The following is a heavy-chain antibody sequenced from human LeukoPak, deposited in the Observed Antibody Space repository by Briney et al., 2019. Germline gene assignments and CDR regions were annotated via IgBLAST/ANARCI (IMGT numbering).Heavy chain of an antibody. CDR1: GFTFSSYA. V-gene: IGHV4-34*01. CDR3: ARGLRAVAGTRRPTWFDP. J-gene: IGHJ5*02. CDR2: INHSGST. D-gene: IGHD6-19*01. Sequence: PGGSLRLSCAASGFTFSSYAMSWVRQPPGKGLEWIGEINHSGSTNYNPSLKSRVTISVDTSKNQFSLKLSSVTAADTAVYYCARGLRAVAGTRRPTWFDPWGQGTLVTVSS.